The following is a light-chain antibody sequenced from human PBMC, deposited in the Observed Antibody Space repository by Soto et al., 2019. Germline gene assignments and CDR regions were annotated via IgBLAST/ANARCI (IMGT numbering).Light chain of an antibody. CDR1: QNVSCC. CDR3: QKFNTAPYT. J-gene: IGKJ5*01. V-gene: IGKV1-27*01. Sequence: DIQMTQSPSSLSASVGDRVTLSCRASQNVSCCFASYQQKPGKVPQTLIYSASTLQSGVPSRFSGSGSGTEFTLTISSLQPEDVATYYCQKFNTAPYTFGQGTRLEIK. CDR2: SAS.